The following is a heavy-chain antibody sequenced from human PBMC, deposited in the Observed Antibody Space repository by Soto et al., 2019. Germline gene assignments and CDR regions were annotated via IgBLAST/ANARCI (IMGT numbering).Heavy chain of an antibody. D-gene: IGHD4-17*01. Sequence: QVQLVQSGAEVKKPGASVKVSCKASGYTFSNYATHWVRQAPGQRLEWMGWINAGNGKTKYSQNFQGRVTITRDTSASTAYMELSSLRSEVTAVYYCANNGDYYYYGMDVWGQGTTVTVSS. CDR3: ANNGDYYYYGMDV. CDR1: GYTFSNYA. J-gene: IGHJ6*02. CDR2: INAGNGKT. V-gene: IGHV1-3*01.